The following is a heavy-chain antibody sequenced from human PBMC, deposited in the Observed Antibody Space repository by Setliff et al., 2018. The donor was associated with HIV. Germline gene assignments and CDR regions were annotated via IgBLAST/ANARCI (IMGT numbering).Heavy chain of an antibody. D-gene: IGHD3-10*01. CDR2: IIPMYNIP. J-gene: IGHJ6*02. CDR1: GGTLSNYV. Sequence: EASVKVSCKTSGGTLSNYVITWVRQAPGQGLEWMGMIIPMYNIPAYAQRFQGRVTMTTDRSTSTVYMELSSLRSEDTAVYYCARDRGDLSLAYYLYYGMDVWGQGTTVTVSS. V-gene: IGHV1-69*04. CDR3: ARDRGDLSLAYYLYYGMDV.